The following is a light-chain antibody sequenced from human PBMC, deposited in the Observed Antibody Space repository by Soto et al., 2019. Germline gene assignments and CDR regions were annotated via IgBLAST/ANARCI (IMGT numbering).Light chain of an antibody. CDR3: QQRSNWPPTWT. CDR2: DAS. V-gene: IGKV3-11*01. J-gene: IGKJ1*01. CDR1: QSVGSY. Sequence: EVVLTQSPATLSLSPGERATLSCRASQSVGSYLAWYQHKPGQPPRLLIYDASNRATGIPARFSGSGSGTDFTLTISSLEPEDFAVYYCQQRSNWPPTWTFGQWTKVEIK.